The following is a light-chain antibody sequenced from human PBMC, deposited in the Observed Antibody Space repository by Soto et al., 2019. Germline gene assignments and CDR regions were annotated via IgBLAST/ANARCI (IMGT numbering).Light chain of an antibody. V-gene: IGLV2-14*01. CDR1: SSDVGGYNY. J-gene: IGLJ1*01. Sequence: QSALTQPASVSGSPGQSITISCTGTSSDVGGYNYVSWYQQHPGKAPKLMIYEVSNRPSGVSNRFSGSKSGNKASLTISGLQAEDEADYYCSSYTRSSTEVFGTGTTLTVL. CDR2: EVS. CDR3: SSYTRSSTEV.